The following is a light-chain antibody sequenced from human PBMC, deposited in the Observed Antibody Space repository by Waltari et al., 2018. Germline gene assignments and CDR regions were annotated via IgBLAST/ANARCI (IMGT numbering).Light chain of an antibody. CDR2: TAS. V-gene: IGKV1-27*01. J-gene: IGKJ4*01. CDR3: QQDYSTPLT. Sequence: DIQMTQSPSSLPASVGDRVTVTCRASQDINNKLTWYQQKPGKAPILLIYTASTLQTGVSSRFSGSGSGTDFTLTISSLQPEDFATYYCQQDYSTPLTFGGGTKVEI. CDR1: QDINNK.